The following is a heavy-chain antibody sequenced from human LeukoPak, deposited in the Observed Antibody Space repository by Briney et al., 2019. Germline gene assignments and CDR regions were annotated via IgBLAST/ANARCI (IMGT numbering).Heavy chain of an antibody. Sequence: GASVKVSCKVSGYTLTELSMHWVRQAPGKGLEWMGGFDPEDGETIYAQKFQGRVTMTEDTPTDTAYMELSSLRSEDTAVYYCATVFDSSGPHAFDIWGQGTMVTVSS. CDR2: FDPEDGET. CDR3: ATVFDSSGPHAFDI. J-gene: IGHJ3*02. D-gene: IGHD3-22*01. CDR1: GYTLTELS. V-gene: IGHV1-24*01.